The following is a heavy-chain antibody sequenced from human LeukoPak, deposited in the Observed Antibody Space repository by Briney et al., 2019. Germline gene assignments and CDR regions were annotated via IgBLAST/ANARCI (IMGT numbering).Heavy chain of an antibody. CDR2: INPNSGGT. D-gene: IGHD5-18*01. J-gene: IGHJ5*02. CDR3: ARDFRAAMVSDWFGP. V-gene: IGHV1-2*02. CDR1: GYTFTGYY. Sequence: ASVKVSCKASGYTFTGYYMHWVRQAPGQGLEWMGWINPNSGGTNYAQKFQGRVTMTRDTSISTAYMELSRLRPDDTAVYYCARDFRAAMVSDWFGPWGQGTLVTVSS.